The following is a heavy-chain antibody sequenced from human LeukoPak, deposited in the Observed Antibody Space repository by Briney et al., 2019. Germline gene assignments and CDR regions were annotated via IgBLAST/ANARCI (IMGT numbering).Heavy chain of an antibody. CDR2: ISSNGGIT. D-gene: IGHD3-10*01. CDR3: ARVGSGIPDAFDI. Sequence: AGGSLRLSCVVSGFTFSRDAMHWVRQAPGKGLEHVSAISSNGGITYYANSVKGRFIISRDNSKNTLYLQMGSLRAEDMAVYYCARVGSGIPDAFDIWGQGTMVTVSS. V-gene: IGHV3-64*01. CDR1: GFTFSRDA. J-gene: IGHJ3*02.